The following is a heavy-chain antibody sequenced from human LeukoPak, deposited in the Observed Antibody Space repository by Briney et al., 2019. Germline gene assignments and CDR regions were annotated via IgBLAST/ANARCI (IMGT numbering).Heavy chain of an antibody. CDR2: ISSSSSYI. CDR3: ARRAGAYSHPYDY. V-gene: IGHV3-21*04. J-gene: IGHJ4*02. D-gene: IGHD4/OR15-4a*01. CDR1: GFTFSTYG. Sequence: GGTLRLSCVASGFTFSTYGMSWVRQAPGKGLEWVSSISSSSSYIYYAASVKGRFTISRDNAKNSLYLQMNSLRAEDTAVYYCARRAGAYSHPYDYWGQGTLVTVSS.